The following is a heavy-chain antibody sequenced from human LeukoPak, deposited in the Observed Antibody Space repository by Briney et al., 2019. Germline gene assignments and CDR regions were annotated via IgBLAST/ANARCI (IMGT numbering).Heavy chain of an antibody. CDR1: GFALSTYA. CDR2: ISGSGGST. CDR3: AGRVGYFYYGMDV. V-gene: IGHV3-23*01. Sequence: PGGSLRLSCAVSGFALSTYAMSWVRQAPGKGLEWVSAISGSGGSTYYADSVTGRFTISRDNSKNTVYLQMNSLRAEDTAVYYCAGRVGYFYYGMDVWGQGTTVTVSS. J-gene: IGHJ6*02. D-gene: IGHD1-26*01.